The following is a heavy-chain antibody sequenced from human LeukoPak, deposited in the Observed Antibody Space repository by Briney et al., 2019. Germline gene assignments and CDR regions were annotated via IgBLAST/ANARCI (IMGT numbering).Heavy chain of an antibody. CDR3: ARLGPFYDSSSYGDYNWFDP. J-gene: IGHJ5*02. CDR2: IIPIFGTA. CDR1: GGTFSSYA. Sequence: GASVKVSCKASGGTFSSYAISWARQAPGQGLEWMGGIIPIFGTANYAQKFQGRVTITADESTSTAYMELSSLRSEDTAVYYCARLGPFYDSSSYGDYNWFDPWGQGTLVTVSS. V-gene: IGHV1-69*13. D-gene: IGHD3-22*01.